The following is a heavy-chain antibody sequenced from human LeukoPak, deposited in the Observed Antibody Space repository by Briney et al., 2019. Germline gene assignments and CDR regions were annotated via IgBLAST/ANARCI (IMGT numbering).Heavy chain of an antibody. Sequence: SETLSLTCTVSGDSIISDAYHWGWIRQPPGEGLQWIGSFSYSGSTYYNPSLKSRVTISVDTSKNQFSLKLSSVTAADTAVYYCARAHREIDYWGQGTLVTVSS. CDR3: ARAHREIDY. D-gene: IGHD1-14*01. CDR1: GDSIISDAYH. CDR2: FSYSGST. V-gene: IGHV4-39*07. J-gene: IGHJ4*02.